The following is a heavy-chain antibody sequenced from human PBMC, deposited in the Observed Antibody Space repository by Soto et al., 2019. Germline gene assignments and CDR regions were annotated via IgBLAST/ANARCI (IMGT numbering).Heavy chain of an antibody. V-gene: IGHV4-59*02. CDR2: MYHGGRT. J-gene: IGHJ4*02. Sequence: SETLSLTCTVSGDSVTNYFWSWMRQPPGKGLEWIGHMYHGGRTNYSPSLKSRVTMSLDSSRNQFSLNLSSVTAADTAVYFCARYPGYCSNGVRPRFDFCGQRFPVTVAS. CDR3: ARYPGYCSNGVRPRFDF. CDR1: GDSVTNYF. D-gene: IGHD2-8*01.